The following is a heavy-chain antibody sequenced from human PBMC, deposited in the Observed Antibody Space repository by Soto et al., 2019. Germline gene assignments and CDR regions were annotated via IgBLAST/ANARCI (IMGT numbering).Heavy chain of an antibody. J-gene: IGHJ4*02. Sequence: EVQLVESGGGLVQPGGSLRLSCVASGFSFSSYWMHWVRQTPGKGLVWVSRINGDGSTTTDADSVKGRFTISRDNAKNTLYLQMNSLRAEDTAVYYCTSARSSVGAPGGFIEYWGQGNLVTVSS. CDR2: INGDGSTT. D-gene: IGHD1-26*01. CDR1: GFSFSSYW. CDR3: TSARSSVGAPGGFIEY. V-gene: IGHV3-74*01.